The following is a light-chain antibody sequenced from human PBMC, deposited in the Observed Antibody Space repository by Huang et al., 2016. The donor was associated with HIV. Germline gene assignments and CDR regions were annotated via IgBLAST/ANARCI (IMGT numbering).Light chain of an antibody. V-gene: IGKV3-15*01. CDR3: QQYNTWPPMYT. Sequence: EVVMTQSPATLSVSPGERATLSCRASQSVGSDLAWYQHKPGQSPRLLLSAASARTVGVPAGFSGSGSGTEFTLTVSRLQSEDFAVYYCQQYNTWPPMYTFGQGTKLEIK. J-gene: IGKJ2*01. CDR1: QSVGSD. CDR2: AAS.